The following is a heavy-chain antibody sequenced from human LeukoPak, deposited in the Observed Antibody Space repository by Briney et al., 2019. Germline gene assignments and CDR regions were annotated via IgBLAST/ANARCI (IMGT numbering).Heavy chain of an antibody. D-gene: IGHD3-10*01. CDR1: GFTFSSYG. CDR3: ATDQRGFGDLEY. CDR2: IWYDGSNK. J-gene: IGHJ4*02. V-gene: IGHV3-33*01. Sequence: PGGSLRLSCAASGFTFSSYGMHWVRQAPGKGLEWVAVIWYDGSNKYYADSVKGRFTISRDNSKNTLYLQMNSLRAEGTAVYYCATDQRGFGDLEYWGQGTLVTVSS.